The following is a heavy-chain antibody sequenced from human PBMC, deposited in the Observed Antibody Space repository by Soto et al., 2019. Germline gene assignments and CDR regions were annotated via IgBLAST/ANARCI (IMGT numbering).Heavy chain of an antibody. Sequence: PSETLSLTCAVSGYSISSGYYWGWLRQPPGKGLEWIGSIYHGGSTYYNPSLNSRVTISVDTSKNQFSLKLSSVTAADTAVYYCARHWSYGDYGNDAFDIWGQGTMVTVSS. V-gene: IGHV4-38-2*01. D-gene: IGHD4-17*01. CDR3: ARHWSYGDYGNDAFDI. CDR1: GYSISSGYY. J-gene: IGHJ3*02. CDR2: IYHGGST.